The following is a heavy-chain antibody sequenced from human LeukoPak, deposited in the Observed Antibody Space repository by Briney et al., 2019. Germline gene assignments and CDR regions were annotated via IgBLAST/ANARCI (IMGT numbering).Heavy chain of an antibody. D-gene: IGHD6-6*01. CDR3: ARYSSSPWGYGMDV. CDR2: ISSSSSYT. CDR1: GFTLSDYY. V-gene: IGHV3-11*06. J-gene: IGHJ6*02. Sequence: GGSLRLSCAASGFTLSDYYMSWIRQAPGKGLEWVSYISSSSSYTNYADSVKGRFTISRDNAKNSLYLQMNSLRAEDTAVYYCARYSSSPWGYGMDVWGQGTTVTVSS.